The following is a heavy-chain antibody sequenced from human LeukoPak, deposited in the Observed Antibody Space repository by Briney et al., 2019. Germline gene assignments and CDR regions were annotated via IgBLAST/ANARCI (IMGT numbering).Heavy chain of an antibody. D-gene: IGHD3/OR15-3a*01. CDR2: ISGGGSGT. V-gene: IGHV3-23*01. J-gene: IGHJ4*02. Sequence: GGSLRLSCAASGFTFSSYAMSWVGQAPGKGLEWVSAISGGGSGTYYADSVKGRFTLSRDNSKNTLYLQMNSLRAEDTAVYYCAKKLSAFGTFGYWGQGTLVTVSS. CDR3: AKKLSAFGTFGY. CDR1: GFTFSSYA.